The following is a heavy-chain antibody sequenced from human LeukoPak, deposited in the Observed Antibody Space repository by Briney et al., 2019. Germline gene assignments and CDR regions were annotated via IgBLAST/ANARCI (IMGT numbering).Heavy chain of an antibody. CDR1: GYTFTTYD. D-gene: IGHD3-22*01. Sequence: GASVKVSCKASGYTFTTYDINWVRQATGQGLEWMGWMNPNSGNTGYAQKFQGRVTITADKSTSTAYMELSSLRSEDTAVYYCARSEDYYDSSGYYDYWGQGTLVTVSS. V-gene: IGHV1-8*01. CDR3: ARSEDYYDSSGYYDY. J-gene: IGHJ4*02. CDR2: MNPNSGNT.